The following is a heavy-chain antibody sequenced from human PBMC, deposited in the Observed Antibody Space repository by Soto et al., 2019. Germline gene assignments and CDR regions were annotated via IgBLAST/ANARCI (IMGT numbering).Heavy chain of an antibody. V-gene: IGHV3-30-3*01. CDR2: ISYDGSNK. D-gene: IGHD6-13*01. CDR1: GFTFSSYA. Sequence: QVQLVESGGGVVQPGRSLRLSCAASGFTFSSYAMHWVRQAPGKGLEWVAVISYDGSNKYYADSVKGRFTISRDNSKNARYLQMNSLRAEDTAVYYCARGGAAAGIGPGNYYYGMDVWGQGTTVTVSS. CDR3: ARGGAAAGIGPGNYYYGMDV. J-gene: IGHJ6*02.